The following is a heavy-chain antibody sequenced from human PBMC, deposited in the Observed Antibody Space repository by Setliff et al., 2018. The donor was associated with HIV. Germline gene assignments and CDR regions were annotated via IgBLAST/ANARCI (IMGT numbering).Heavy chain of an antibody. V-gene: IGHV4-38-2*01. CDR3: ARMYSGYDWSPAGARTRYFDY. J-gene: IGHJ4*02. CDR1: GFSISSRYY. Sequence: SETLSLTCDVSGFSISSRYYWGWIRQSPGKGLVWIGNIYHTGSSYYNPSLNDRATISLDTSKNQFSLKLSSVTAADTAVYYCARMYSGYDWSPAGARTRYFDYWGQGTLVTVSS. D-gene: IGHD5-12*01. CDR2: IYHTGSS.